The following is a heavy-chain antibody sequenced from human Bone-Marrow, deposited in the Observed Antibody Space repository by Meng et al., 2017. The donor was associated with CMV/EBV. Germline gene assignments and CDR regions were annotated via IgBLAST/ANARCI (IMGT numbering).Heavy chain of an antibody. CDR1: GFTFSSYE. CDR2: ISSSGSTI. V-gene: IGHV3-48*03. CDR3: ARGGGYCSSTSCYYFNYYYYYGMDV. Sequence: GESLKISCAASGFTFSSYEMNWVRQAPGKGLEWVSYISSSGSTIYYADSVKGRFTISRDNAKNSLYLQMNSLRAEDTAVYYCARGGGYCSSTSCYYFNYYYYYGMDVWGQGTTVTVSS. J-gene: IGHJ6*02. D-gene: IGHD2-2*01.